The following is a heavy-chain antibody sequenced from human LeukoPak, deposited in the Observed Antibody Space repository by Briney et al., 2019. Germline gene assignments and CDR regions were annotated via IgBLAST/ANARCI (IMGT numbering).Heavy chain of an antibody. V-gene: IGHV3-30*18. Sequence: GGSLRLSCAASGFTFSSYGMHWVRQAPGKGLEWVAVISYDGSNKYYADSVKGRFTISRDNSKNTLYLQMNSLRAEDTAVYYCAKDGLAYCGGDCFYLLRGQGTMVTVSS. CDR1: GFTFSSYG. D-gene: IGHD2-21*02. CDR2: ISYDGSNK. CDR3: AKDGLAYCGGDCFYLL. J-gene: IGHJ3*01.